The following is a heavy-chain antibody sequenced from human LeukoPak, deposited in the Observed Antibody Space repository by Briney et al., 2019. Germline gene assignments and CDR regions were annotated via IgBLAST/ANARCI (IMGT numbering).Heavy chain of an antibody. V-gene: IGHV1-46*01. CDR2: INPSSGNT. J-gene: IGHJ4*02. CDR1: GYTFTSYS. CDR3: ARAYYDISAGCGY. Sequence: EASVKVSCKASGYTFTSYSMHWVRQATGQGLEWMGIINPSSGNTTYAQHFQCRVTMTRDMSTSTVYMELSRLRSEDTAVYYCARAYYDISAGCGYWGQGTLVTVSS. D-gene: IGHD3-22*01.